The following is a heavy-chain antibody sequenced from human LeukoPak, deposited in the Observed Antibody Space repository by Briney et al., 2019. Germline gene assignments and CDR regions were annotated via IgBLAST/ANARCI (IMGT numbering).Heavy chain of an antibody. D-gene: IGHD6-19*01. J-gene: IGHJ4*02. Sequence: GGSLRLSCAASGFTFSDYYMSWIRQAPGKGLEWVSYISSSSSTIYYADSVKGRFTISRDNAKNSLYLQMNSLRAEDTAVYYCARDHDSSGWALDYWGQGTLVTVSS. CDR1: GFTFSDYY. CDR3: ARDHDSSGWALDY. V-gene: IGHV3-11*04. CDR2: ISSSSSTI.